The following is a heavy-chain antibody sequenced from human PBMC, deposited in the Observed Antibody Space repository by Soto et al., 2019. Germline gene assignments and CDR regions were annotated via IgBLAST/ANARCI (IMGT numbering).Heavy chain of an antibody. Sequence: QVQLVQSGAEVKKPGASVKVSCKASGYTFTSYTMHWVRQAPGQRLEWMGWINAGNGNTKYSQKFQGRVTITRDTSASTDYMELSSLRSEDTAVYYCARGCYSTSCYGGYWGQGTLVTVPS. J-gene: IGHJ4*02. CDR1: GYTFTSYT. D-gene: IGHD2-2*01. V-gene: IGHV1-3*01. CDR2: INAGNGNT. CDR3: ARGCYSTSCYGGY.